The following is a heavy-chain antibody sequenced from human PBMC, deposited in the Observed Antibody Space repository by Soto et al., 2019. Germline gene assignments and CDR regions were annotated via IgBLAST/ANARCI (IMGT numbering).Heavy chain of an antibody. CDR2: IYYSGTT. J-gene: IGHJ3*02. CDR1: GGSISSGGYY. V-gene: IGHV4-31*03. CDR3: ARDESATDAFDI. Sequence: QVQLQESGPGLVKPSQTLSLTCTVSGGSISSGGYYWSWIRQNPVKGLEWIGYIYYSGTTNYNPSLKSRLTISVDTSKNQFSLKLNSMTAADTAVYYCARDESATDAFDIWGQGTMVTVSS. D-gene: IGHD5-12*01.